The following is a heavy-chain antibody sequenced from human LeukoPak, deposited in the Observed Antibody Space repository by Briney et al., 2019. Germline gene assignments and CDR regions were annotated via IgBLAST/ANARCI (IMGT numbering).Heavy chain of an antibody. Sequence: PSETLSLTCTVSGGSISRYYWSWIRQPPGKGLEWFGYVSDSGTTNYNPSLKSRVTISVDTSKNQFSLKLTSVTAADTAVYYCARVSWSPGTSYYYMDVWGKGTTVTISS. J-gene: IGHJ6*03. D-gene: IGHD1-1*01. CDR1: GGSISRYY. CDR2: VSDSGTT. CDR3: ARVSWSPGTSYYYMDV. V-gene: IGHV4-59*01.